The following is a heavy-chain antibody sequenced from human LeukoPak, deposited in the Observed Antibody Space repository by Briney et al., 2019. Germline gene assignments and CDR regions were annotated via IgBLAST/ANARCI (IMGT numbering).Heavy chain of an antibody. D-gene: IGHD3-22*01. CDR1: GYTFTRYD. J-gene: IGHJ4*02. Sequence: ASVKVSCKASGYTFTRYDINWVRQATGQGLEWMGWMNPNSGNTGYAQKFQGRVTMTRNTSISTAYMELSSLRSEDTAVYYCARTSDYDSSGYYFPFDYWGQGTLVTVSS. CDR3: ARTSDYDSSGYYFPFDY. V-gene: IGHV1-8*01. CDR2: MNPNSGNT.